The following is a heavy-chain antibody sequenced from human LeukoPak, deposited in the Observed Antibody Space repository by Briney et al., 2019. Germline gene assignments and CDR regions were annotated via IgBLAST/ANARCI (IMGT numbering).Heavy chain of an antibody. D-gene: IGHD2-8*01. J-gene: IGHJ4*02. CDR3: ARGSDCTNGVCHFDY. Sequence: PGGSLRLSCAASGFTFSSDKMNWVRQAPGKGLEWVSSIDGSGTYIFYPDSVKGRFTISRDNAKNSLFLQMNRLRAEDTAVYYCARGSDCTNGVCHFDYWGQGNLVTVSS. CDR1: GFTFSSDK. V-gene: IGHV3-21*01. CDR2: IDGSGTYI.